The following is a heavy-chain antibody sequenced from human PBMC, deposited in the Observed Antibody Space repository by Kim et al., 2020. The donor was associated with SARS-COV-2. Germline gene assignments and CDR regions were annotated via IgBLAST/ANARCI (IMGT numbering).Heavy chain of an antibody. CDR1: GFTFSDYY. V-gene: IGHV3-11*06. Sequence: GGSLRLSCAASGFTFSDYYMSWIRQAPGKGLEWVSYISSSSSYTNYADSVKGRFTISRDNAKNSLYLQMNSLRAEDTAVYYCARDPTGYSNNWFDPWGQGTLVTVSS. D-gene: IGHD6-13*01. CDR3: ARDPTGYSNNWFDP. CDR2: ISSSSSYT. J-gene: IGHJ5*02.